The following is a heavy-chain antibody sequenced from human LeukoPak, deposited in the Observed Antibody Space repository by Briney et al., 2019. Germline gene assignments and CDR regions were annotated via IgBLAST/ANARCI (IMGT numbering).Heavy chain of an antibody. CDR3: ASLIVILPAAHLDSFDI. Sequence: GASVTVSCKASGYTFTDYYVHWVRQAPGQGLEWMGWIDPNSGGTNYARKFQGRVTMTRDTSISTAYMEVSRLGSDDTAVYYCASLIVILPAAHLDSFDIWGQGTMVTVSS. CDR1: GYTFTDYY. J-gene: IGHJ3*02. CDR2: IDPNSGGT. D-gene: IGHD2-2*01. V-gene: IGHV1-2*02.